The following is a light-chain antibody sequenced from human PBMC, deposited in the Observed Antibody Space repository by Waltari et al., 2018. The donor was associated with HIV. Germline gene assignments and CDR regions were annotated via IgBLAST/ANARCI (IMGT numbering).Light chain of an antibody. Sequence: VVLTQSPLALPVTLGQSASLSCTPNESLVYSDGSTFLSWFHQRPGQSPRRLMYKIANRESGVPDRFNGGGADTDFTLKITRVQAEDVGFYFCMQDSRWPYTFGQGTRLEI. CDR2: KIA. CDR3: MQDSRWPYT. CDR1: ESLVYSDGSTF. J-gene: IGKJ2*01. V-gene: IGKV2-30*01.